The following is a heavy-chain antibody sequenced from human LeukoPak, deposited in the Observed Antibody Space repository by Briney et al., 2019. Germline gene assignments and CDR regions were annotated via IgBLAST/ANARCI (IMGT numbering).Heavy chain of an antibody. Sequence: PGGSLRLSCAAPGFTFSSYWMSWVRQAPGKGLEWVANIKQDGSEKYYVDSVKGRFTISRDNAKNSLYLQMNSLRAEDTAVYYCARVYYYDSSGYSYYFDYWGQGTLVTVSS. CDR2: IKQDGSEK. CDR3: ARVYYYDSSGYSYYFDY. V-gene: IGHV3-7*04. D-gene: IGHD3-22*01. CDR1: GFTFSSYW. J-gene: IGHJ4*02.